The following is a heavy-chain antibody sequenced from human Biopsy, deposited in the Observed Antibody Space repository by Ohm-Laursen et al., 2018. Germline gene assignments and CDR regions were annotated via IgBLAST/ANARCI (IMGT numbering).Heavy chain of an antibody. Sequence: ASVKVSCKASGYTFISYGISWVRQAPGQGLEWMGMINPSGSTTSYPQIFQGRVTMTRDTSKSTVYMELSSPRSADTAVYFCARNTGWYGDLYYFDYWGQGTLVTVSS. CDR2: INPSGSTT. V-gene: IGHV1-46*01. D-gene: IGHD6-19*01. CDR1: GYTFISYG. CDR3: ARNTGWYGDLYYFDY. J-gene: IGHJ4*02.